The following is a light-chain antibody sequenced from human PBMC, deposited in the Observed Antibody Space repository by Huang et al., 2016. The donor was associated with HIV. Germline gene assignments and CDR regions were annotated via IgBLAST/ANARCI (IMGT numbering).Light chain of an antibody. CDR3: MQGAHLPWT. CDR1: QSLLQSDGKTY. CDR2: ANS. J-gene: IGKJ1*01. Sequence: DIVLTQTPLFLSVTPGQPASISCKSSQSLLQSDGKTYLCWYLQKPGRSPQLLIYANSSRSSGVPDRFIGSGSWTHFTLKLSRVEAEDVGVYYCMQGAHLPWTFGQGTKVEIK. V-gene: IGKV2-29*02.